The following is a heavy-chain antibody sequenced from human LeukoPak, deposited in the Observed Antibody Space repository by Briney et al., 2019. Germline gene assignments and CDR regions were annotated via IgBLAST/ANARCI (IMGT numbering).Heavy chain of an antibody. CDR3: ARGWAHGNFFQH. CDR2: ISYDGSNK. D-gene: IGHD1-7*01. Sequence: PGGSLRLSCAASGFTFSSYAMHWVRQAPGKGLEWVAVISYDGSNKYYADSVKGRFTISRDNSKNTLYLQMNSLRAEDTAVYYCARGWAHGNFFQHWGQGTLVTVSS. J-gene: IGHJ1*01. V-gene: IGHV3-30-3*01. CDR1: GFTFSSYA.